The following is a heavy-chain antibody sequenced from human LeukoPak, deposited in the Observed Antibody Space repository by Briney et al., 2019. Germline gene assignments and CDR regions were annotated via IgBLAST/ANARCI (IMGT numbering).Heavy chain of an antibody. CDR2: INTDGSST. J-gene: IGHJ3*02. V-gene: IGHV3-74*01. CDR3: ARVIGWDEPFDI. CDR1: GFTFSNYW. D-gene: IGHD1-26*01. Sequence: QTGGSLRLSCAASGFTFSNYWMHWVRQAPGKGLVWVSRINTDGSSTNYADSVKGRFTVSRDNAKNTLYLQMNSLRAEDTAVYYCARVIGWDEPFDIWGQGTMVTVSS.